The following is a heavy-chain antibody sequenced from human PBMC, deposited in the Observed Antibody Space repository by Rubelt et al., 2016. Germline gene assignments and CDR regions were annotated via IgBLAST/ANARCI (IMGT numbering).Heavy chain of an antibody. CDR3: ARGRSSRGGFDC. V-gene: IGHV4-34*01. D-gene: IGHD6-13*01. CDR2: THQSGGT. J-gene: IGHJ4*02. Sequence: QVQLQQWGAGLLKPSETLSLTCAVYGGTFGGYYWSWIRQPPGKGLEWIGDTHQSGGTTTNPSLNSRVTTSEDPTKNQFSLNLRSGTAADTAVYYCARGRSSRGGFDCWGQGIFVNDSS. CDR1: GGTFGGYY.